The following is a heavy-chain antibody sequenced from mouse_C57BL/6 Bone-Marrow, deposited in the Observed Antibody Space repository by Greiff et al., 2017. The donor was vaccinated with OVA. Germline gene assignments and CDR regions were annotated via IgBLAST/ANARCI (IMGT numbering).Heavy chain of an antibody. V-gene: IGHV1-4*01. J-gene: IGHJ1*03. CDR2: INPSSGYT. D-gene: IGHD2-3*01. Sequence: VQLQQSGAELARPGASVKMSCKASGYTFTSYTMHWVKQRPGQGLEWIGYINPSSGYTKYNQKFKDKATLTADKSSSTAYMQLSSLTSEDSAVYFCARWLLRRTYWYFEVWGTGTTVTVSS. CDR3: ARWLLRRTYWYFEV. CDR1: GYTFTSYT.